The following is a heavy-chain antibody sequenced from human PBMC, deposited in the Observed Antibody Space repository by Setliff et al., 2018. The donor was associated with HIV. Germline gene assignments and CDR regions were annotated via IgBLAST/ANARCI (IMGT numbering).Heavy chain of an antibody. CDR3: ARVRYSSGWYDY. Sequence: ASVKVSCKAPGYTFTSYYMHWVRQAPGQGLEWMGRINPSGGSTRYAQKFQGRVTMTRDTSTSTVYMELSSLRSEDTAVYYCARVRYSSGWYDYWGQGTLVTVSS. J-gene: IGHJ4*02. D-gene: IGHD6-19*01. V-gene: IGHV1-46*01. CDR1: GYTFTSYY. CDR2: INPSGGST.